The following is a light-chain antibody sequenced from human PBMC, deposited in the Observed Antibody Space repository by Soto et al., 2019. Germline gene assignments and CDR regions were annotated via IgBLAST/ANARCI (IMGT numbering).Light chain of an antibody. Sequence: EIVMTQSPVALSVSPGESAALSCRASQSVGRNFAWYQQRPGQAPRVLIYGTSTRAPGVPARFSGSGSGTDFTLTISSLQSEHFAVYYCQQYNKWPYTFGQGTRLEIK. V-gene: IGKV3-15*01. CDR2: GTS. CDR1: QSVGRN. CDR3: QQYNKWPYT. J-gene: IGKJ2*01.